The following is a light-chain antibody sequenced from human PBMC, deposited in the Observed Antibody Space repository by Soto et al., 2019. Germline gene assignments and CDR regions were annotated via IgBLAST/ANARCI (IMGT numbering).Light chain of an antibody. Sequence: QSVLTQPASVSGSPGQSITISCTGTSSDVGGYNYVSWYQQHPGKAPKLMIYEVSNRPSGVSNRFSGSKSGNTASLTISGLQADDEADYYCSSYTSSSILYVFGTGTKLTVL. V-gene: IGLV2-14*01. CDR2: EVS. J-gene: IGLJ1*01. CDR1: SSDVGGYNY. CDR3: SSYTSSSILYV.